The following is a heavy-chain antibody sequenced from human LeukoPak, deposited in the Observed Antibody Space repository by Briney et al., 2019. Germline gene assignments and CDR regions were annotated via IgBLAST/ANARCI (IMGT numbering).Heavy chain of an antibody. V-gene: IGHV3-21*01. CDR1: GFTFSSYS. Sequence: GGSLRLSCAASGFTFSSYSMNWVRQAPGKGLEWVSSISSSNSYIYYADSVKGRFTISRDNAKNSLYLQMNSLRAEDTAVYYCARDPNPYGDYAGGFLYYYYGMDVWGQGTTVTVSS. CDR3: ARDPNPYGDYAGGFLYYYYGMDV. J-gene: IGHJ6*02. D-gene: IGHD4-17*01. CDR2: ISSSNSYI.